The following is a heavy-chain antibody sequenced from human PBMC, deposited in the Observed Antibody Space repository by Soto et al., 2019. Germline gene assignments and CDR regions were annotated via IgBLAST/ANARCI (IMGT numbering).Heavy chain of an antibody. CDR3: ASRHRSGWYGGLFYP. D-gene: IGHD6-19*01. Sequence: QVQLQESGPGLVKPSGTLSLTFAVSGGSISSSNWWSWVRQPPGKGLEWIGEIYHSGSTNYNPSLKSRVTISVEKSKNQFSLKLSSVTAADTAVYYCASRHRSGWYGGLFYPWGQGTLVTGSS. V-gene: IGHV4-4*02. CDR2: IYHSGST. J-gene: IGHJ5*02. CDR1: GGSISSSNW.